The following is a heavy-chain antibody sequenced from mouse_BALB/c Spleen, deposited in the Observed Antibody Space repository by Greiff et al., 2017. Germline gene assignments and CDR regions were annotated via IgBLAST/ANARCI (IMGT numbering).Heavy chain of an antibody. J-gene: IGHJ2*01. CDR1: GYSITSDYA. CDR2: ISYSGST. Sequence: EVKLVESGPGLVKPSQSLSLTCTVTGYSITSDYAWNWIRQFPGNKLEWMGYISYSGSTSYNPSLKSRISITRDTSKNQFFLQLNSVTTEDTATYYCAKGVITDFDYWGQGTTLTVSS. CDR3: AKGVITDFDY. D-gene: IGHD2-4*01. V-gene: IGHV3-2*02.